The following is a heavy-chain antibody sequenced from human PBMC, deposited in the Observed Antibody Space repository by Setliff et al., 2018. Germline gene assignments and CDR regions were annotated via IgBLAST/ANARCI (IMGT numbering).Heavy chain of an antibody. Sequence: LSLTCAASGGTFTYYYWTWIRQSPGKGLEWIGEINHSGSPNYNPSLKNRVTISIDTSRNQFSLKLNSMTTADTAVYYCARGRNIAARLLDSWGQGTLVTVSS. V-gene: IGHV4-34*01. CDR2: INHSGSP. CDR1: GGTFTYYY. J-gene: IGHJ4*02. D-gene: IGHD6-6*01. CDR3: ARGRNIAARLLDS.